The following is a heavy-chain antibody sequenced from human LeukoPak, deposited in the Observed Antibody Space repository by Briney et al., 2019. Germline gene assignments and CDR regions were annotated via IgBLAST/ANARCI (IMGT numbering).Heavy chain of an antibody. J-gene: IGHJ4*02. CDR1: GFTFSSYA. V-gene: IGHV3-23*01. CDR2: IDSSGGST. Sequence: GGSLRLSCAASGFTFSSYAMSWVRQAPGKGLEWVSSIDSSGGSTFYPDSVRGRFTISRDNSKNTLFLQMNSLRADDTAVYYCARGLEEQWLTTDYWGQGTLVTVSS. CDR3: ARGLEEQWLTTDY. D-gene: IGHD6-19*01.